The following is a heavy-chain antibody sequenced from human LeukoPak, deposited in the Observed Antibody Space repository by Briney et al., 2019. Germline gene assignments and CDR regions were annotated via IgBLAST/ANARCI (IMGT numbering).Heavy chain of an antibody. CDR3: ARKDNYYDSSSFDY. CDR1: GFTFSSYA. CDR2: ISYDGSNK. J-gene: IGHJ4*02. V-gene: IGHV3-30*01. D-gene: IGHD3-22*01. Sequence: GGSLRLSCAASGFTFSSYAMHWVRQAPGKGLEWVAVISYDGSNKYYADSAKGRFTISRDNSKNTLYLQMNSLRAEDTAVYYCARKDNYYDSSSFDYWGQGTLVTVSS.